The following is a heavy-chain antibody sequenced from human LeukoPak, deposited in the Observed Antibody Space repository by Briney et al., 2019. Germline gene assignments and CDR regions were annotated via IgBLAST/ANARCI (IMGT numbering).Heavy chain of an antibody. V-gene: IGHV3-30-3*01. Sequence: PGGSLRLSCAASGFTLETYPMHWVRQAPDKGLEWVALVSLDGTNKHYAGSVKGRFTVSRDNSKNTVYLEMNSLTTEDTAVYYCVRVIWRNGYDFFDSWGQGTLVTVSS. CDR3: VRVIWRNGYDFFDS. J-gene: IGHJ4*02. CDR1: GFTLETYP. CDR2: VSLDGTNK. D-gene: IGHD5-12*01.